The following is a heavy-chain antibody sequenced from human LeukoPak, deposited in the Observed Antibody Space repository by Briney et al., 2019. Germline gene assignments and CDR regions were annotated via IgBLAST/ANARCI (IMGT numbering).Heavy chain of an antibody. CDR3: ARDGMATVVTPNY. D-gene: IGHD4-23*01. CDR1: GGSISGGGYY. J-gene: IGHJ4*02. CDR2: IYYSGST. V-gene: IGHV4-30-4*01. Sequence: PSQTLSLTCTVSGGSISGGGYYWSWIRQPPGKGLEWIGYIYYSGSTYYNPSLKSRVTISVDTSKNQFSLKLSSVIAADTAVYYCARDGMATVVTPNYWGQGTLVTVSS.